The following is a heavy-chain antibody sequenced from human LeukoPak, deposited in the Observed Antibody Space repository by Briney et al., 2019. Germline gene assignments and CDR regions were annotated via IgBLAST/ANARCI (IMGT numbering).Heavy chain of an antibody. D-gene: IGHD3-10*01. J-gene: IGHJ6*03. CDR1: GGTFSSYA. CDR3: ASEVVRGVIISGYYYYYMDV. CDR2: IIPIFGTA. V-gene: IGHV1-69*06. Sequence: SVKVSCKASGGTFSSYAISWVRQAPGQGLEWMGGIIPIFGTANYAQKFQGRVTITADKSTSTAYMELSSLRSEDTAVYYCASEVVRGVIISGYYYYYMDVWGKGTTVTVSS.